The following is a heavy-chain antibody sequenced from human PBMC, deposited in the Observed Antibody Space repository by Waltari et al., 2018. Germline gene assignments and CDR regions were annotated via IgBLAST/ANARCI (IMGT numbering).Heavy chain of an antibody. Sequence: EVQLVESGGGLIQPGGSLRLSCAASGFTVSGNYMSWVSQAPGQGLAWGAVISSGGSTYYVDSVKGRFTITRDNSKNTLYLKMNSLGAEDTAVYYCARGGAGYSNYYFDYWGQGTMVTVSS. CDR1: GFTVSGNY. CDR2: ISSGGST. CDR3: ARGGAGYSNYYFDY. V-gene: IGHV3-53*01. J-gene: IGHJ4*02. D-gene: IGHD4-4*01.